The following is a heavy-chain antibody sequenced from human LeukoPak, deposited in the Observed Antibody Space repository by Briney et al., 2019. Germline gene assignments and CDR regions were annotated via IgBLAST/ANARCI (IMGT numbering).Heavy chain of an antibody. J-gene: IGHJ4*02. CDR1: GFTFSSYG. CDR3: AKLLLGATPFDY. Sequence: GGSLRLSCAASGFTFSSYGMHWVRQAPGKGLEGVAVISYDGSNKYYADSVKGRFTISRDNSKNTLYLQMNSLRAEDTAVYYCAKLLLGATPFDYWGQGTLVTVSS. V-gene: IGHV3-30*18. D-gene: IGHD1-26*01. CDR2: ISYDGSNK.